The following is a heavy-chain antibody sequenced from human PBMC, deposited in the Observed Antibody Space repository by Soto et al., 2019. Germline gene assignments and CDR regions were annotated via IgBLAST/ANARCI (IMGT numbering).Heavy chain of an antibody. CDR1: GYSFAGYW. CDR3: ARQIYDSDTGPTSQYYFDS. Sequence: PGESLKISCRGSGYSFAGYWITWVRQKPGKGLEWMGRIDPSDSQTYYSPSFRGHVTISVTKSITTVFLQWSSLRASDTAMYYCARQIYDSDTGPTSQYYFDSWGQGTPVTVSS. J-gene: IGHJ4*02. D-gene: IGHD3-22*01. CDR2: IDPSDSQT. V-gene: IGHV5-10-1*01.